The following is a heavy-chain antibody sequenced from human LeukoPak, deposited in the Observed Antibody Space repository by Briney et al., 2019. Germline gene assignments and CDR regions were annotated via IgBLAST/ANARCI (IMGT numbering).Heavy chain of an antibody. CDR1: GFTFSSYS. CDR3: ARDRAVGRDDYSWVY. V-gene: IGHV3-48*04. J-gene: IGHJ4*02. D-gene: IGHD5-24*01. CDR2: ISGSSTTI. Sequence: PGGSLRLSCAASGFTFSSYSMTWVRQAPGKGLEWVSFISGSSTTIYYADSVKGRFTISRDNAKNSLHLQMNSLRAEDTAVYYCARDRAVGRDDYSWVYWGQGALVTVSS.